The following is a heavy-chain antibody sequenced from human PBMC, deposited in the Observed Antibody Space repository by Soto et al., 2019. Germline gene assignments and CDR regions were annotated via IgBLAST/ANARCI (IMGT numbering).Heavy chain of an antibody. V-gene: IGHV4-4*02. CDR3: ARLYYDFWSGLNDWFDP. D-gene: IGHD3-3*01. J-gene: IGHJ5*02. CDR2: IYHSGGT. CDR1: GGSISSSNW. Sequence: LRETLSLTCAVSGGSISSSNWWSWVRQPPGKGLEWIGEIYHSGGTNYNPSLKSRVTISVDKSKNQFSLKLSSVTAADTAVYYCARLYYDFWSGLNDWFDPWGQGTLVTVS.